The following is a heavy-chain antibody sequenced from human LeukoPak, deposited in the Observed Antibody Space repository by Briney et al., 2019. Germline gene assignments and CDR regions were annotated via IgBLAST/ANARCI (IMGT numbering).Heavy chain of an antibody. V-gene: IGHV3-30*04. CDR3: ARDGDPTAYFDC. CDR1: RFTFSNYA. CDR2: IVFDGSEK. Sequence: PGGSLRLSCAASRFTFSNYAMHWVRQTPGKGLEWVAVIVFDGSEKYYADSVKGRFTVSRDNSKNTLYLQMNSLRAEDTAVYYCARDGDPTAYFDCWGQGTLVTVSS. J-gene: IGHJ4*02. D-gene: IGHD1-14*01.